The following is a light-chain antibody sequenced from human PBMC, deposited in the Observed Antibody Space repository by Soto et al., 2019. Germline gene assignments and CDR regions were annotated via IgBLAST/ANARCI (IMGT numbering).Light chain of an antibody. V-gene: IGKV3-20*01. CDR1: QSVSSSY. CDR2: GAS. CDR3: QPYGSSPYT. Sequence: EIVLTQSPGTLSLSPGERATLSCRASQSVSSSYLAWYQQKPGQAPRLLIYGASSRATGIPDRFSGSGSGTDFTLTISRLEPDDFAVYYCQPYGSSPYTFGQGTKLEIK. J-gene: IGKJ2*01.